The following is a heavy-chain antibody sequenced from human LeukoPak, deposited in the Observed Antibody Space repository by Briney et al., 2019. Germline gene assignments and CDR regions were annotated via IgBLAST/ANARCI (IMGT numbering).Heavy chain of an antibody. CDR2: ISSSSSYI. Sequence: GGSLRLSCAASGFTFSSYSMNLVRQAPGKGLEWVSSISSSSSYIYYADSVKGRFTISRDNAKNSLYLQMNSLRAEDTAVYYCARDTAHRSFFDYWGQGTLVTVSS. CDR3: ARDTAHRSFFDY. CDR1: GFTFSSYS. V-gene: IGHV3-21*01. D-gene: IGHD1-26*01. J-gene: IGHJ4*02.